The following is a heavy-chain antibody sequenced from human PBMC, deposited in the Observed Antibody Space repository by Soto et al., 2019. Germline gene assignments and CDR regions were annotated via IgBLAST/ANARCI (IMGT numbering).Heavy chain of an antibody. D-gene: IGHD2-2*01. CDR1: GGTFSSYA. Sequence: QVQLVQSGAEVKKPGSSVKVSCTASGGTFSSYAISWVRQAPGQGLEWMGGIIPIFGTANYAQKFQGRVTITADESPRTAYMELGSLRSEATAVYYCARGVLVPAATFDYWGHGTLVTVSS. J-gene: IGHJ4*01. V-gene: IGHV1-69*12. CDR3: ARGVLVPAATFDY. CDR2: IIPIFGTA.